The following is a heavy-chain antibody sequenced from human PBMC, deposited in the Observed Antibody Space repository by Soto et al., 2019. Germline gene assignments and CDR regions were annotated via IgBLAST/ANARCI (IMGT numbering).Heavy chain of an antibody. J-gene: IGHJ4*02. Sequence: SETLSLTCTVSGGYISSYCWSWIRQHPGKGLEWIGYIYYSGSTNYNPSLKSRVTISVDTSKNQFSLKLSSVTAADTAVYYCARVTTVVRTFDYWGQGTLVTVSS. CDR1: GGYISSYC. CDR2: IYYSGST. CDR3: ARVTTVVRTFDY. D-gene: IGHD4-17*01. V-gene: IGHV4-59*01.